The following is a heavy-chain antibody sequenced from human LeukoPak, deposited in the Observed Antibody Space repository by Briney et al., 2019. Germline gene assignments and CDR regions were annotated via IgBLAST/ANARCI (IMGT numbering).Heavy chain of an antibody. J-gene: IGHJ5*01. Sequence: SETLSLTCTVSGYSISSGYYWGWIRQPPGKGLDWIGSIFRTGSTYYSASLKSRVSISVDTSKNHIALKLTSVTASDTAVYFCARRVGFYGSGSLNYFDPWGQGILVSVS. V-gene: IGHV4-38-2*02. CDR2: IFRTGST. CDR1: GYSISSGYY. CDR3: ARRVGFYGSGSLNYFDP. D-gene: IGHD3-10*01.